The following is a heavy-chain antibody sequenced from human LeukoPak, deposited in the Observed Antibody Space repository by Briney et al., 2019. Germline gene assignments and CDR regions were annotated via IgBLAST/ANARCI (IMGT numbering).Heavy chain of an antibody. CDR3: ARNPVSYCSGGSCYSTEIDY. Sequence: SETLSLTCTVSGGSVNSGSYYWSWIRQPPGKGLEWIGYIYYSGSTNYNPSLKSRVTISVDTSKNQFSLKLSSVTAADTAVYYCARNPVSYCSGGSCYSTEIDYWGQGTLVTVSS. D-gene: IGHD2-15*01. V-gene: IGHV4-61*01. J-gene: IGHJ4*02. CDR2: IYYSGST. CDR1: GGSVNSGSYY.